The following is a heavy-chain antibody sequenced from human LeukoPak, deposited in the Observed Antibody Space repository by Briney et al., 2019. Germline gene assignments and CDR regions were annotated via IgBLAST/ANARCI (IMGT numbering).Heavy chain of an antibody. D-gene: IGHD3-22*01. CDR1: GYTFTGYY. J-gene: IGHJ1*01. CDR3: ARTLGDSSGYYREYFQH. CDR2: INPNSGGT. Sequence: ASVKVSCKASGYTFTGYYMHWVRQAPGQGLEWMGWINPNSGGTNYAQKFQGRVTMTRDTSISTAYMELRSLRSDDTAVYYCARTLGDSSGYYREYFQHWGQGTLVTVSS. V-gene: IGHV1-2*02.